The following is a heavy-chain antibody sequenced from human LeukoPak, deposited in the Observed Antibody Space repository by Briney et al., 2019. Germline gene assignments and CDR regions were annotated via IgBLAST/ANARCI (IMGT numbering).Heavy chain of an antibody. J-gene: IGHJ4*02. CDR3: ARDRADYYDSSGYCV. Sequence: ASVKVSCKASGYTFTGYYMHWVRQAPGQGREWVGWINPNSGGTNYAQKFQGRVTMTRDTSISTAYMELSRLRSDDTAVYYCARDRADYYDSSGYCVWGQGTLVTVSS. D-gene: IGHD3-22*01. CDR1: GYTFTGYY. CDR2: INPNSGGT. V-gene: IGHV1-2*02.